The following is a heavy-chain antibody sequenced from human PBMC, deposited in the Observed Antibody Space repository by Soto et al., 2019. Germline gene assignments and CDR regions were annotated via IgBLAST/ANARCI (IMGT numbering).Heavy chain of an antibody. CDR1: GGSISSSSYY. CDR3: ARLEGLATISYYFDY. J-gene: IGHJ4*02. CDR2: IFFSGSS. V-gene: IGHV4-39*01. D-gene: IGHD3-9*01. Sequence: PSETLSLTCTVSGGSISSSSYYWGWIRQPPGKGLELIGIIFFSGSSYYNPSLKSRVTISVDKSKNQFSLKLSSVTAADTALYYCARLEGLATISYYFDYWGQGTLVTVSS.